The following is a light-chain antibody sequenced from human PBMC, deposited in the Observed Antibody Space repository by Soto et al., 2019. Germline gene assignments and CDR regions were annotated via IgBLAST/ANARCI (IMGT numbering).Light chain of an antibody. Sequence: EKLMSQSPATLSVSPGERVTLSCRASQNIHNHMSWFLQKPGQTPRLLIYDAIIRAADVPARFSGSWSGTEFTRTINSLQSEDFAVYYCQQYDAWPLPVGGGTKVEIK. CDR2: DAI. CDR1: QNIHNH. J-gene: IGKJ4*01. CDR3: QQYDAWPLP. V-gene: IGKV3-15*01.